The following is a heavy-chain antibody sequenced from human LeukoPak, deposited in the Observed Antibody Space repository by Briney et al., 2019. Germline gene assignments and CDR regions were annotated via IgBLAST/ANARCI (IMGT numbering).Heavy chain of an antibody. V-gene: IGHV3-30*18. CDR2: ISYDGSNK. CDR3: AKERPVFGVVYGMDV. CDR1: AFTLVNYG. J-gene: IGHJ6*02. D-gene: IGHD3-3*01. Sequence: GGSLRLSCTASAFTLVNYGMHWVRQAPGKGLEWVAVISYDGSNKYYADSVKGRFTISRDNSKNTLYLQMNSLRTEDTAVYYCAKERPVFGVVYGMDVRGQGTTVTVSS.